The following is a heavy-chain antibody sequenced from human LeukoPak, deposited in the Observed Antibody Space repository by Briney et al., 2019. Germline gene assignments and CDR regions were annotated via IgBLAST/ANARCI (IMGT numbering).Heavy chain of an antibody. V-gene: IGHV1-69*05. CDR1: GGTFSSYA. CDR2: IIPIFGTA. D-gene: IGHD1-26*01. CDR3: ARSVELGYYYYYMDV. J-gene: IGHJ6*03. Sequence: SVKVSCKASGGTFSSYAISWVRQAPGQGLEWMGGIIPIFGTANYAQKFQGRVTITTDESTSTAYMELSSLRSGDTAVYYCARSVELGYYYYYMDVWGKGTTVTVSS.